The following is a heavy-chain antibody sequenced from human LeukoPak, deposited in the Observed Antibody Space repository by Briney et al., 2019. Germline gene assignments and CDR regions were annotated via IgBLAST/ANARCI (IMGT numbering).Heavy chain of an antibody. V-gene: IGHV3-23*01. CDR3: AKLVDTAGRPRQGFDY. CDR1: EFTFSSYS. Sequence: GGSLRLSCAASEFTFSSYSMNWVRQAPGKGLEWVSVISGSGGSTYYADSVKGRFTISRDNSKNTLYMQMNRLRAEDTAVYYCAKLVDTAGRPRQGFDYWGQGTLVTVSS. J-gene: IGHJ4*02. D-gene: IGHD5-18*01. CDR2: ISGSGGST.